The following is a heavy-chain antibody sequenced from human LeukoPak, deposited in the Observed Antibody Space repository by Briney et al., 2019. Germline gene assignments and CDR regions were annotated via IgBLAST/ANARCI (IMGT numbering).Heavy chain of an antibody. Sequence: GGSLRLSCRASGFAFSSYWMSWVRQAPGKGLEWVANIKQDGSEKYYVDSVKGRFTISRDNAKNSLYLQMNSLRVEDTAVYYCASRGSSSWYNWFDHWGQGTLVTVSS. CDR3: ASRGSSSWYNWFDH. J-gene: IGHJ5*02. CDR1: GFAFSSYW. V-gene: IGHV3-7*01. D-gene: IGHD6-13*01. CDR2: IKQDGSEK.